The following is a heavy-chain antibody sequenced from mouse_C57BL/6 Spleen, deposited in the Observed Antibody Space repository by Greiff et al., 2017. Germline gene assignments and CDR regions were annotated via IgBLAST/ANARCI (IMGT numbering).Heavy chain of an antibody. J-gene: IGHJ4*01. V-gene: IGHV1-69*01. CDR2: IDPSDSYT. D-gene: IGHD2-4*01. CDR1: GYTFTSYW. CDR3: ARKRVYDYDVNYAMDY. Sequence: VQLQQPGAELVMPGASVKLSCKASGYTFTSYWMHWVKQRPGQGLEWIGEIDPSDSYTNYNQKFTGKSTLTVDKSSSTAYMQLSSLTSEDSAVYYCARKRVYDYDVNYAMDYWGQGTSVTVSS.